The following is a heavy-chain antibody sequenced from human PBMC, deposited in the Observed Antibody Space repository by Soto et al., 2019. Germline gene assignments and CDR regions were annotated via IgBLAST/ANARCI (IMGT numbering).Heavy chain of an antibody. V-gene: IGHV3-30*03. D-gene: IGHD2-2*01. CDR3: ARSRDDSFYFYYGMDG. CDR1: GFIFTSYD. Sequence: PGGSLRLSCAASGFIFTSYDMHWVRQAPGKGLEWVALLLHDGSAEYYADSVKGRFTISRDNSKNTLYLQMNSLTAEDTALYYCARSRDDSFYFYYGMDGWGQGXTVTV. CDR2: LLHDGSAE. J-gene: IGHJ6*02.